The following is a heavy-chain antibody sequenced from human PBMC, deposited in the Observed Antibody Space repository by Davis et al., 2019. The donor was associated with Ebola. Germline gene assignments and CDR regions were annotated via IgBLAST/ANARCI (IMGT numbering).Heavy chain of an antibody. CDR3: AREAGTHYYYGMDV. CDR2: INHSGST. J-gene: IGHJ6*02. D-gene: IGHD1-1*01. Sequence: SETLSLTCAVYGGSFSGYYWSWIRQPPGKGLEWIGEINHSGSTNYNPSLKSRVTISVDTSKNQFSLKLSSVTAEDTAVYYCAREAGTHYYYGMDVWGQGTTVTVSS. CDR1: GGSFSGYY. V-gene: IGHV4-34*01.